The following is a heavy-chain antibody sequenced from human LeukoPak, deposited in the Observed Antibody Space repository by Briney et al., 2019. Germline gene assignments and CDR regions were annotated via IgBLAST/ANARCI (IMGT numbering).Heavy chain of an antibody. CDR3: ARGPYQVVPAAPPHAFDI. D-gene: IGHD2-2*01. J-gene: IGHJ3*02. CDR2: INTDGSTT. Sequence: GGSLRLSCAASGFTFSMYWMHCVRQAPGKGLLWVSRINTDGSTTNYADSVKGRFTISRDNAKNSLYLQMNSLRAEDTALYYCARGPYQVVPAAPPHAFDIWGQGTMVTVSS. CDR1: GFTFSMYW. V-gene: IGHV3-74*01.